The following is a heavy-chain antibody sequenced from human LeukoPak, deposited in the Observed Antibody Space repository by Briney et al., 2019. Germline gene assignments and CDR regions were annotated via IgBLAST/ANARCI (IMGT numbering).Heavy chain of an antibody. D-gene: IGHD6-13*01. V-gene: IGHV4-59*01. J-gene: IGHJ4*02. Sequence: PSETLSLTCTVSGGSIGSYYWSWIRQPPGKGLEWIGYIYYSGSTNYNRSLKSRVTISVDTSKNQFSLKLSSVTAADTAVYYCARARPKYSSTNHYFDYWGQGTLVTVSS. CDR3: ARARPKYSSTNHYFDY. CDR2: IYYSGST. CDR1: GGSIGSYY.